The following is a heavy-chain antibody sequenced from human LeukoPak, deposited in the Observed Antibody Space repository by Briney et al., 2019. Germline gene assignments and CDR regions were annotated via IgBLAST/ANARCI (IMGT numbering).Heavy chain of an antibody. V-gene: IGHV4-59*01. CDR2: IYYGGST. Sequence: SETLSLTCTVSGGSISSYYWSWIRQSPGKGLEWIGYIYYGGSTDYNPSLKSRVTISVDTSKNQFSLKLSSVTAADTAVYYCARVRVSSGHHPWYFDYWGQGTLVTVTS. D-gene: IGHD3-22*01. CDR3: ARVRVSSGHHPWYFDY. J-gene: IGHJ4*02. CDR1: GGSISSYY.